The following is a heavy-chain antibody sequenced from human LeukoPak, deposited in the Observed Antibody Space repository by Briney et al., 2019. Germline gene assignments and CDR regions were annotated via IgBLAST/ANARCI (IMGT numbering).Heavy chain of an antibody. V-gene: IGHV3-7*01. D-gene: IGHD3-3*02. Sequence: GGSLRLSCVASESTFSTYWMSWVRQAPGKGLEWVANINQDGSDKYYVDSVKGRLTISRDNAKKSLYLQMNSLRVEDTAVYYCASDPFTISAYDAFNIWGQGTVVTVSS. CDR3: ASDPFTISAYDAFNI. CDR1: ESTFSTYW. J-gene: IGHJ3*02. CDR2: INQDGSDK.